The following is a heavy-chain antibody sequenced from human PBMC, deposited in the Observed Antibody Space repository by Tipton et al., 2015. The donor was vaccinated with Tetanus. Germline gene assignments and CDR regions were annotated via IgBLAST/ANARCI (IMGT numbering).Heavy chain of an antibody. Sequence: QLVQSGAEVKKPGESLKMSCKASGYSFSTHWISWVRQMPGKGLEWMGIIYPDDSDTRYSPSFQGQVTISADRSTTTAYLQWDRLKXSDTXXYFCAXHGWATSYSWFDPWGXGTQVTVSS. V-gene: IGHV5-51*01. CDR2: IYPDDSDT. CDR3: AXHGWATSYSWFDP. CDR1: GYSFSTHW. D-gene: IGHD3-10*01. J-gene: IGHJ5*02.